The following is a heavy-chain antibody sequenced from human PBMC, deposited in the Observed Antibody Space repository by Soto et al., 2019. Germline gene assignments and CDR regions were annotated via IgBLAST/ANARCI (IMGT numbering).Heavy chain of an antibody. CDR3: TRARGGSWFDP. CDR2: IRSKTYGGTA. Sequence: EVQLVESGGGLVQPGRSLRLSCTTSGFTFGDYALTWFRQAPGKGLEWVGFIRSKTYGGTAEYAASVKGRFTISRENSKSIAYMQLNSLKIEDTSMYYCTRARGGSWFDPWGQGTLVTVPS. CDR1: GFTFGDYA. V-gene: IGHV3-49*03. D-gene: IGHD1-26*01. J-gene: IGHJ5*02.